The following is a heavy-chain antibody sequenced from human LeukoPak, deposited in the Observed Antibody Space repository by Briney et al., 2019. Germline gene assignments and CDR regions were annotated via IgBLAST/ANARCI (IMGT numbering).Heavy chain of an antibody. CDR1: GAPISSYF. J-gene: IGHJ4*02. Sequence: TSETLSLTCTVSGAPISSYFWSWIRQPPGKGLECIGNIYYSGSTNYNPSLKSRVTISVDTSKNQFSLKLSPVTAADTAVYYCARATTSGWYFDYWGQGTLVTVSS. V-gene: IGHV4-59*01. CDR3: ARATTSGWYFDY. CDR2: IYYSGST. D-gene: IGHD6-19*01.